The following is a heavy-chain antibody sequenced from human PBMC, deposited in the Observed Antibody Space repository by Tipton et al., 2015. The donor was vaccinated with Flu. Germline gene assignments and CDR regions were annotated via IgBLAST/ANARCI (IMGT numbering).Heavy chain of an antibody. CDR1: GGSINSGGYY. CDR2: IHYSGTT. V-gene: IGHV4-31*03. D-gene: IGHD3-22*01. J-gene: IGHJ4*02. Sequence: LRLSCTVSGGSINSGGYYWSWIRQHPGKGLEWIGYIHYSGTTYYNPSLKSRVTISVDTSKNQFSLEVSSATAADTAVYYCARSPRTYHYDSTGYPDYWGQGTLVTVSS. CDR3: ARSPRTYHYDSTGYPDY.